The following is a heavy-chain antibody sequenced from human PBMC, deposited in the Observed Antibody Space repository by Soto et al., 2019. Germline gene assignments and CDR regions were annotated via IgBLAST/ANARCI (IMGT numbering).Heavy chain of an antibody. Sequence: EVQLVESGGGLVQPGGSLRLSCVVSAASGFTFSNYALSWVRQAPGKGLQWVSGLSGTGSSTYYADSVYGRFIISRDNSINTLYLQMNSLRDEDTAVYYCAKEAEMSVGYGMDGWGQGTTVTVSS. CDR2: LSGTGSST. CDR3: AKEAEMSVGYGMDG. D-gene: IGHD3-10*01. J-gene: IGHJ6*02. CDR1: GFTFSNYA. V-gene: IGHV3-23*04.